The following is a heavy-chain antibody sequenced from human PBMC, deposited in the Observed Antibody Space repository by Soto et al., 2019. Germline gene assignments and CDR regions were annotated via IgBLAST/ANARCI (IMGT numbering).Heavy chain of an antibody. Sequence: PSETLSLTCTVSGVSVSSGSYYWSWIRQPPGKGLEWIGYIYYSGSTNYNPSLKSRVTISVDTSKNQFSLKLSSVTAADTAVYYCARGIEGWYQGRYYYGMDVWGQGTTVT. CDR2: IYYSGST. J-gene: IGHJ6*02. CDR3: ARGIEGWYQGRYYYGMDV. CDR1: GVSVSSGSYY. D-gene: IGHD6-19*01. V-gene: IGHV4-61*01.